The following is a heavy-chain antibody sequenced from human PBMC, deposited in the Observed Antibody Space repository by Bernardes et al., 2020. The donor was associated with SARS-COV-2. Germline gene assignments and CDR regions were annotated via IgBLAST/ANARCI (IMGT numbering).Heavy chain of an antibody. Sequence: AGVKVPRKASGYTFTDYYMHWVRQAPGQGLEWMGWINPNSGGTNYAQKFQGWVTMTRDTSISTAYMELSRLRSDDTAVYYCARSRGYSSSWSDAFDIWGQGTMVTVSS. J-gene: IGHJ3*02. CDR3: ARSRGYSSSWSDAFDI. D-gene: IGHD6-13*01. V-gene: IGHV1-2*04. CDR2: INPNSGGT. CDR1: GYTFTDYY.